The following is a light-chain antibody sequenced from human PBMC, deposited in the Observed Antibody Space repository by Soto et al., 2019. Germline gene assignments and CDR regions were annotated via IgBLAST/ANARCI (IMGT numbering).Light chain of an antibody. CDR1: QSISGW. CDR2: DAP. CDR3: QQYNSYSYT. Sequence: DIQMTQSPSTLSASVGDRVTITCRASQSISGWLAWYQQKPGKAPKLLIYDAPSLESGVPSRFSGSGSGTEFTLTISSLQPDDFATYYCQQYNSYSYTFGQGTKLEIK. V-gene: IGKV1-5*01. J-gene: IGKJ2*01.